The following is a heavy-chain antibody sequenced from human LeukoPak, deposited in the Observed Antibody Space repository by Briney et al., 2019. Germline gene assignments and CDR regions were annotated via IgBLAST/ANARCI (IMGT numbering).Heavy chain of an antibody. J-gene: IGHJ4*02. CDR3: ARGNGGSYYFDY. D-gene: IGHD1-26*01. V-gene: IGHV1-69*13. CDR2: IIPIFGTA. CDR1: GGTFSSYA. Sequence: ASVKVSCKASGGTFSSYAISWVRQAPGQGLEWMGGIIPIFGTANYAQKFQGRVTITEDESTSTAYMELSSLRSEDTAVYYCARGNGGSYYFDYWGQGTLVTVSS.